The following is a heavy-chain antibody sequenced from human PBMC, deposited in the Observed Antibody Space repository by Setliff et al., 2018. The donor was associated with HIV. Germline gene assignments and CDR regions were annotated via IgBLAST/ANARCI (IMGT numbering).Heavy chain of an antibody. D-gene: IGHD2-15*01. J-gene: IGHJ4*02. V-gene: IGHV1-69*10. CDR3: ARDLGYCSGGSCYSHFDY. CDR2: IIPILGIA. CDR1: GGPFSSYA. Sequence: SCKASGGPFSSYAISWVRQAPGQGLEWMGGIIPILGIANYAQKFQGRVTITADESTSTAYMELSSLRSEDTAVYYCARDLGYCSGGSCYSHFDYWGQGTLVTVSS.